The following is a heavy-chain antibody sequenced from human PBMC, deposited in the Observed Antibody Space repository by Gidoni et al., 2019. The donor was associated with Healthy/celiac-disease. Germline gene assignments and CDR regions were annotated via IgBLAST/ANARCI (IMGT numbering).Heavy chain of an antibody. Sequence: QVQLVQSGAEVKKPGASVKVSCKASGYTFTSYDINWVRQATGQGLEWIGWMNPNSGNTGYAQKFQGRVTMTRNTSISTAYMELSSLRSEDTAVYYCARASLRYFDWLLENFDYWGQGTLVTVSS. CDR1: GYTFTSYD. CDR3: ARASLRYFDWLLENFDY. V-gene: IGHV1-8*01. CDR2: MNPNSGNT. D-gene: IGHD3-9*01. J-gene: IGHJ4*02.